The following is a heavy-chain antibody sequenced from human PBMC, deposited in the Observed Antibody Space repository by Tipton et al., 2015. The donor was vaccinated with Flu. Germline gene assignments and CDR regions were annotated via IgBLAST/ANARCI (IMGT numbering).Heavy chain of an antibody. CDR2: MSPNTGNT. CDR3: ARVPPFNNWNDESDY. D-gene: IGHD1-20*01. J-gene: IGHJ4*02. V-gene: IGHV1-8*01. Sequence: VQLVQSGAEVRKPGASVKVSCKASGYTFTNYDINWVRQATGQGPEWMGWMSPNTGNTGYAQKFQGRVTMTRDTSISTAFMELSSLRSEDTAVYYCARVPPFNNWNDESDYWGQGTLVTVSS. CDR1: GYTFTNYD.